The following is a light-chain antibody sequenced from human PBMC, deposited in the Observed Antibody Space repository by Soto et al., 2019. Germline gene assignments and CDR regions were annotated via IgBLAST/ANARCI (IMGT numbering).Light chain of an antibody. CDR2: EVS. J-gene: IGLJ2*01. Sequence: QSVLTQPASVSGSPGQAITLSCTGTSSGVGGYNYVSWYQQHPGKAPKLMISEVSNRPSGVSNRFSGSKSGNKASRTISGLQAEDEADYYCSSYTRSSTLVFGGGTKLTVL. CDR1: SSGVGGYNY. CDR3: SSYTRSSTLV. V-gene: IGLV2-14*01.